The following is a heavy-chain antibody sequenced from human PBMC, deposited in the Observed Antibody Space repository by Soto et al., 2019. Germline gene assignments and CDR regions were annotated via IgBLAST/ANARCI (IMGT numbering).Heavy chain of an antibody. CDR1: GFNFNING. V-gene: IGHV3-23*01. CDR2: IGGSGASF. CDR3: AKAYDFVGFDM. Sequence: EVQLLESGGVLVQPGGSLRLSCASSGFNFNINGMSWVREAPGKGLEWVSHIGGSGASFYYAESVRGRFTISRDNSNSTLYLRMNSLRAEGTAIYYCAKAYDFVGFDMWGQGTMVTVSS. D-gene: IGHD3-16*01. J-gene: IGHJ3*02.